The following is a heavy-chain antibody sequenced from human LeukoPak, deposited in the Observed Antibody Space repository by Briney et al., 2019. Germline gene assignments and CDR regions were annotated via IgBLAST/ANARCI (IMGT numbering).Heavy chain of an antibody. CDR3: AREIVTDGYNFGFSY. Sequence: KPGESLKISCKGSGYSFTSYWIGWVRQMPGKGLEWMGIIYPGDSDTRYSPSFQGQVTISADRSISTAYLQWSSLKASDTAIYYCAREIVTDGYNFGFSYWGQGTLVTVSS. D-gene: IGHD5-24*01. CDR2: IYPGDSDT. V-gene: IGHV5-51*03. CDR1: GYSFTSYW. J-gene: IGHJ4*02.